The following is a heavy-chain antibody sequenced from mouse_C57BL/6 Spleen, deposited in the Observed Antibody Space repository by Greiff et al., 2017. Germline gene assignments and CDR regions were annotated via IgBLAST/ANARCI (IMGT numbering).Heavy chain of an antibody. CDR3: ARHWDGAMDY. CDR2: ISNGGGST. D-gene: IGHD4-1*01. V-gene: IGHV5-12*01. Sequence: EVMLVESGGGLVQPGGSLKLSCAASGFTFSDYYMYWVRQTPEKRLEWVAYISNGGGSTYYPDTVKGRFTISRDNAKNTLYLQMIRLESEDTAMYYCARHWDGAMDYWGQGTSVTVSS. J-gene: IGHJ4*01. CDR1: GFTFSDYY.